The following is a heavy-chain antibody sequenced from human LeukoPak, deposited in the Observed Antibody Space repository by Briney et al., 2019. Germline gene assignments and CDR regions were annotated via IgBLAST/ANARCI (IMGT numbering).Heavy chain of an antibody. CDR3: ARLTRGGFGELSGIYFDY. J-gene: IGHJ4*02. CDR1: GFTFSSYS. CDR2: ISSSSSYI. V-gene: IGHV3-21*04. Sequence: GGSLRLSCAASGFTFSSYSMNWVRQAPGKGLEWVSSISSSSSYIYYADSVKGRFTISRDNAKNSLYLQMNSLRAEDTAVYYCARLTRGGFGELSGIYFDYWGQGTLVTVSS. D-gene: IGHD3-10*01.